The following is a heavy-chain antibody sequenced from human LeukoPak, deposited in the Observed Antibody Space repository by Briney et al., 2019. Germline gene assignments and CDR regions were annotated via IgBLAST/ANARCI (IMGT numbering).Heavy chain of an antibody. D-gene: IGHD3-22*01. CDR3: AREGYYYDSSGYYYADY. J-gene: IGHJ4*02. CDR2: INPNSGGT. CDR1: GYTFTGYY. Sequence: ASVKVSCKASGYTFTGYYMHWVRQAPGQGLEWMGRINPNSGGTNYAQKFQGRVTITTDESTSTAYMELSSLRSEDTAVYYCAREGYYYDSSGYYYADYWGQGTLVTVSS. V-gene: IGHV1-2*06.